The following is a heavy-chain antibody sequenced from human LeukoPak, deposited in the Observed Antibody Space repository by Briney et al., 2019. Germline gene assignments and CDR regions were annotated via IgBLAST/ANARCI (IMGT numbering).Heavy chain of an antibody. Sequence: GGSLRLSCAASGFTFSDYYMSWLRQAPGKGLVWVSGINSDGGTTTYADSVKGRFPISRDNAKHTLYLQMNTLRAEDTAIYYCATDYYVSGSYYRLFYWGQGTLVTVSS. CDR1: GFTFSDYY. D-gene: IGHD3-10*01. CDR2: INSDGGTT. J-gene: IGHJ4*02. CDR3: ATDYYVSGSYYRLFY. V-gene: IGHV3-74*01.